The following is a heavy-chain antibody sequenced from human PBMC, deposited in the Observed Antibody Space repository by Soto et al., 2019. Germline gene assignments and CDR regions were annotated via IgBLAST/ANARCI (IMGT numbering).Heavy chain of an antibody. CDR1: GYTFTGYH. V-gene: IGHV1-2*04. CDR2: INTNSGDT. D-gene: IGHD1-26*01. J-gene: IGHJ5*02. CDR3: ARWVGASNWFDT. Sequence: GASVKVSCKASGYTFTGYHIQWVRQAPGQGLEWMGWINTNSGDTNYAQKFQGWVTMTRDTSINTAYVEMSRLSSDDTAVYYCARWVGASNWFDTWGQGTLVTVSS.